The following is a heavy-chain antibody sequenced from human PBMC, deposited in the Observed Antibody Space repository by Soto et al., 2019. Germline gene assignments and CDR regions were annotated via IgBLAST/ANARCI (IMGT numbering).Heavy chain of an antibody. V-gene: IGHV3-30*18. D-gene: IGHD6-6*01. Sequence: GGSLRLSCAASGFTFSSYGMHWVRQAPGKGLEWVAVISYDGSNKYYADSVKGRFTISRDNSKNTLYLQMNSLRAEGTAVYYCAKDQEYSSSSPFDYWGQGTLVTVSS. J-gene: IGHJ4*02. CDR2: ISYDGSNK. CDR1: GFTFSSYG. CDR3: AKDQEYSSSSPFDY.